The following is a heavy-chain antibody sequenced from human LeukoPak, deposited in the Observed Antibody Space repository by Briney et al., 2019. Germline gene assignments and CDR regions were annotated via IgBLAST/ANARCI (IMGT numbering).Heavy chain of an antibody. CDR1: GFTFSIYA. V-gene: IGHV3-23*01. CDR2: ITSRGEST. D-gene: IGHD3-22*01. CDR3: ARDRPNYYGSDGHYYRRDGDY. J-gene: IGHJ4*02. Sequence: SGGSLRLSCAASGFTFSIYAMSWVRQAPGKGLQWVPSITSRGESTWYVDSVKGRFTITRDNSENTLYLQMHSLRAEDTAVYYCARDRPNYYGSDGHYYRRDGDYWGRGTLVSVSS.